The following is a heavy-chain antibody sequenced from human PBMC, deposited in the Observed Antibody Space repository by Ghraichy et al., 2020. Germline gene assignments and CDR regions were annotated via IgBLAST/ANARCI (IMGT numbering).Heavy chain of an antibody. J-gene: IGHJ4*02. Sequence: SQTLSLTCTVSGGSISGYYWNWLRQTPGKGLEWIGYMHHSGSTKYNPSLKTPMSISGDTSKNQFYLKLSSVTAADTALYYCARGILLWSPYFDYWGQGIQVTVSS. CDR2: MHHSGST. V-gene: IGHV4-59*01. CDR3: ARGILLWSPYFDY. CDR1: GGSISGYY. D-gene: IGHD5-18*01.